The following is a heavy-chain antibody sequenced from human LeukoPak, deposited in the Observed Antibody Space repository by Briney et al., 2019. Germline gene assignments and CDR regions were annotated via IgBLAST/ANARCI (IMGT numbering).Heavy chain of an antibody. CDR3: ARSAQGSSWTINYSYLYMDV. CDR1: EGTFSSYT. Sequence: ASVKVSCKXSEGTFSSYTVSWVRQAPGQGLEGMGRIVPVLDMTDYAQKFQGRVTITADRSTSTVYMELNSLTSEDTAMYYCARSAQGSSWTINYSYLYMDVWGKGTTVTVS. V-gene: IGHV1-69*02. CDR2: IVPVLDMT. J-gene: IGHJ6*03. D-gene: IGHD6-13*01.